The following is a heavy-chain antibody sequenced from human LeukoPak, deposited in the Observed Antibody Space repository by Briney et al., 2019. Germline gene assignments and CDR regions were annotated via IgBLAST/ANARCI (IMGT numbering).Heavy chain of an antibody. D-gene: IGHD5-18*01. J-gene: IGHJ6*04. V-gene: IGHV1-69*06. CDR2: IIPIFGTA. CDR3: AKDLMFEEWPYSYDGTYYYGMDV. Sequence: SVKVSCKASGGTFSSYAISWVRQAPGQGLEWMGGIIPIFGTANYAQKFQGRVTITADKSTSTAYMELSSLRSEDTAVYYCAKDLMFEEWPYSYDGTYYYGMDVWDKGTTVTVSS. CDR1: GGTFSSYA.